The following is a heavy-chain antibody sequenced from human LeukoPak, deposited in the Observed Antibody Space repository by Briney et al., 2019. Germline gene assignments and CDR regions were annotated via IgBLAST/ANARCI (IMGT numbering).Heavy chain of an antibody. J-gene: IGHJ3*02. V-gene: IGHV3-11*01. CDR1: GFTFSAYF. Sequence: KPGGSLRLSCAASGFTFSAYFMSSIRQAPGKGLEWVSYISGSGSGGIIFYPDSMTGRFTISRDNAKNSLFLQMNSLRAEDTAVYYCARFYHVAFDIWGQGTVVTVSS. CDR3: ARFYHVAFDI. D-gene: IGHD3-16*02. CDR2: ISGSGSGGII.